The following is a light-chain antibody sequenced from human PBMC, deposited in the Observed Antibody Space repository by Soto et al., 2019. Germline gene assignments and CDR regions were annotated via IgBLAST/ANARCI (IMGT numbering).Light chain of an antibody. CDR2: SNT. V-gene: IGLV1-44*01. CDR3: AAWADSLNGVV. J-gene: IGLJ2*01. CDR1: SSNISSHN. Sequence: QSVLTQSPSASGTPGQTIAIYCSGGSSNISSHNGNWYQQHQGTAPGLLINSNTQRPSGVPDRYSGSKSRTSASLAISGLQLEYEDDYYCAAWADSLNGVVFSEGTKLTV.